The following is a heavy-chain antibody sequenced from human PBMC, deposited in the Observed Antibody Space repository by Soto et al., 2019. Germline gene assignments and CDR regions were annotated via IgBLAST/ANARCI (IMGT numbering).Heavy chain of an antibody. CDR1: GGTFSSYA. CDR3: ASPTKPLYYYYGMDV. Sequence: QVQLVQSGAEVKKPGSSVKVSCKASGGTFSSYAISWVRQAPGQGLEWMGGIIPIFGTANYAQKFQGRVTITADESTSTAYMELSSLISDDTAVYYCASPTKPLYYYYGMDVWGQGTTVTVSS. J-gene: IGHJ6*02. V-gene: IGHV1-69*12. CDR2: IIPIFGTA. D-gene: IGHD1-1*01.